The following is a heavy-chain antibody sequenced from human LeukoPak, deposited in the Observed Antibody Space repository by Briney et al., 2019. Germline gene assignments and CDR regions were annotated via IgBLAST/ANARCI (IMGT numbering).Heavy chain of an antibody. J-gene: IGHJ4*02. CDR1: GYTFSIYN. Sequence: ASVKVSCKASGYTFSIYNMHWLRQAPGQGLEWMGIINPSGGSASDAQKFQGRLTMTRDTSTSTLYMELSSLRSEDTAVYYCAREGVAATGLDYWGQGTLVTVSS. D-gene: IGHD6-13*01. V-gene: IGHV1-46*01. CDR3: AREGVAATGLDY. CDR2: INPSGGSA.